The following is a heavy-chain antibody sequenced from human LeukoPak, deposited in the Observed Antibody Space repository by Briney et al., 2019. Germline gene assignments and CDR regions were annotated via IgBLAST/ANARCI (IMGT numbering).Heavy chain of an antibody. Sequence: GGSLRLSCAASGFTFSSYAMHWVRQAPGKGLEWVAVISYDGSNKYYADSVKGRFTISRDNSKNTLYLQMNSLRAEDTAVYYCARGGDIVVVPAAMYVPYYFDHWGQGTLVTVSS. CDR3: ARGGDIVVVPAAMYVPYYFDH. CDR2: ISYDGSNK. CDR1: GFTFSSYA. V-gene: IGHV3-30*04. J-gene: IGHJ4*02. D-gene: IGHD2-2*01.